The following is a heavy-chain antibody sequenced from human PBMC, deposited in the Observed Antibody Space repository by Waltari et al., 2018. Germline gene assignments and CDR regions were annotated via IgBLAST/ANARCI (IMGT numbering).Heavy chain of an antibody. V-gene: IGHV3-21*01. CDR1: GFSLGSYN. CDR3: ARDRIFGVLKQHWFSDL. J-gene: IGHJ2*01. CDR2: IGSSSNFI. D-gene: IGHD3-3*02. Sequence: EEQLVESGGGLAKPGGSLRLSCAASGFSLGSYNMIWVRQTPGKGLEWVSSIGSSSNFIYNADSVKGRFTISRDNARNSLFLQMNSLRAEDTAVYYCARDRIFGVLKQHWFSDLWGRGTLVTVSS.